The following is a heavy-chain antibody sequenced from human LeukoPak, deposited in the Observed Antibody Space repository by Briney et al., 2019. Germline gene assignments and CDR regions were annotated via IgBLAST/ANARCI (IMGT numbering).Heavy chain of an antibody. CDR2: IRYDGSNK. J-gene: IGHJ5*02. CDR3: AREGVNYYDSSGYYAVS. D-gene: IGHD3-22*01. Sequence: GGSLRLSCAASGFTFSSYGMHWVRQAPGKGLEWVAFIRYDGSNKYYADSVKGRFTISRDSSQNTVYLQMNSLRAEDTAVYYCAREGVNYYDSSGYYAVSWGQGTLVTVSS. V-gene: IGHV3-30*02. CDR1: GFTFSSYG.